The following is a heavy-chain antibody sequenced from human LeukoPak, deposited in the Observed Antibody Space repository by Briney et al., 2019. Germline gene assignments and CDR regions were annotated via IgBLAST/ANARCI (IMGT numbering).Heavy chain of an antibody. D-gene: IGHD3-9*01. J-gene: IGHJ4*02. CDR1: GFTFSSYW. Sequence: GGSLRLSCAASGFTFSSYWMHWVRQAPGKGLVWVSRINSDGSSTSYADSVKGRFTISRDNSKNTLYLQMNSLRAVDTAVYYCANDYDILTGPRPFDYWGQGTLVTVSS. CDR2: INSDGSST. V-gene: IGHV3-74*01. CDR3: ANDYDILTGPRPFDY.